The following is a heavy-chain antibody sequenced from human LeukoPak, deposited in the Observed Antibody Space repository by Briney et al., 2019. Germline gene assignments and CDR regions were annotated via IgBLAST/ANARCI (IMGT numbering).Heavy chain of an antibody. V-gene: IGHV5-51*01. CDR3: ARQTAMGRSGDY. J-gene: IGHJ4*02. Sequence: GESLKISCKASGYSFTSYWIGRVRQMPGKGLEWMGIIDPRDSETRYTPSFQGQVTISADKSLSTAYLQWNSLKASDTAMYYCARQTAMGRSGDYWGQGTLVTVSS. D-gene: IGHD5-18*01. CDR1: GYSFTSYW. CDR2: IDPRDSET.